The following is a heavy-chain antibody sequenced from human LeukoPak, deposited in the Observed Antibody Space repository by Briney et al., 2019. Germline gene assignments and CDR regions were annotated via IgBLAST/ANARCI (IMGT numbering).Heavy chain of an antibody. V-gene: IGHV1-8*01. J-gene: IGHJ4*02. CDR2: MNPNSGNT. CDR1: GYTFTSYD. CDR3: AAVDIVATTYFDY. Sequence: ASVKVSCKASGYTFTSYDINWVRQATGQGLEWMGWMNPNSGNTGYAQKFQGRVTMTRNTSISTAYMELSSLRSEDTAVYYCAAVDIVATTYFDYWGQGTLVTVSS. D-gene: IGHD5-12*01.